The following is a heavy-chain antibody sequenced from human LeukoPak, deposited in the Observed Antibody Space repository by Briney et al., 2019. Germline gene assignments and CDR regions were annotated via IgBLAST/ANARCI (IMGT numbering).Heavy chain of an antibody. J-gene: IGHJ5*02. V-gene: IGHV1-2*02. Sequence: ASVKVSCKASGYTFTNSDINWVRQAPGQGLEWMGWINPNSGGTNYAQKFQGRVTMTRDTSISTAYMELSRLRSDDTAVYYCARDSGYCSSTSCYNWFDPWGQGTLVTVSS. CDR1: GYTFTNSD. D-gene: IGHD2-2*01. CDR2: INPNSGGT. CDR3: ARDSGYCSSTSCYNWFDP.